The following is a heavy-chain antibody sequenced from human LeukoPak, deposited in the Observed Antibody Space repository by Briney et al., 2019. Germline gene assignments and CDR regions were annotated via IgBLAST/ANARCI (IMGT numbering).Heavy chain of an antibody. J-gene: IGHJ4*02. CDR1: GFTFSGYW. CDR2: IKQDGSEK. V-gene: IGHV3-7*01. Sequence: GGSLRLSCAASGFTFSGYWMTWVRQAPGKGLEWVANIKQDGSEKNYVDSVKGRFTISRDNAKNSLYLQMNSLRAEDTAVYYCAKDSSSWYSFDYWGQGTLVTVSS. CDR3: AKDSSSWYSFDY. D-gene: IGHD6-13*01.